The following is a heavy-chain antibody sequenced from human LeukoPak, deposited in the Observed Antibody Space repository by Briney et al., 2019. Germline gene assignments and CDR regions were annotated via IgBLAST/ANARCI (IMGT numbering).Heavy chain of an antibody. CDR1: GFSISSHW. J-gene: IGHJ4*02. Sequence: GGSLRLSCVASGFSISSHWTAWVRQAPGKGLEWVANIKEDGSEKNYVDSVKGRFTISRDNAENSVYLQMNDLRAEDTGVYYCVTKEPSTSGWSYWGQGTLVTVSS. D-gene: IGHD6-19*01. CDR3: VTKEPSTSGWSY. V-gene: IGHV3-7*01. CDR2: IKEDGSEK.